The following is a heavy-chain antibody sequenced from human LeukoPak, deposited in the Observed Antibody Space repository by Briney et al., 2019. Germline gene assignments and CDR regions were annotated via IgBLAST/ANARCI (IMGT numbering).Heavy chain of an antibody. J-gene: IGHJ3*02. V-gene: IGHV3-53*01. CDR1: GFTVSSNY. CDR2: IYSGGST. CDR3: ARDKWEPRYAFDI. Sequence: GGSLRLSCAASGFTVSSNYMSWVRQAPGKGLEWVSIIYSGGSTFYADSVKGRFTISRDNSKNTLYLQMNSLRAEDTAVYYCARDKWEPRYAFDIWGQGAMVTVSS. D-gene: IGHD1-26*01.